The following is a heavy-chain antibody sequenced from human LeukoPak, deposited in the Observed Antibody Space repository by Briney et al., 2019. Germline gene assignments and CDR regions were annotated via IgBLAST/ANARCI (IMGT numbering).Heavy chain of an antibody. D-gene: IGHD5-18*01. CDR3: ARGPIGGYSPNYYYYGMDV. V-gene: IGHV1-69*13. CDR2: IIPIFGTA. Sequence: ASVKVSCKASGGTFSSYAISWVRQAPGQGLEWMGGIIPIFGTANYAQKFQGRVTITADESMSTAYMELSSLRSEDTAVYYCARGPIGGYSPNYYYYGMDVWGQGTTVTVSS. J-gene: IGHJ6*02. CDR1: GGTFSSYA.